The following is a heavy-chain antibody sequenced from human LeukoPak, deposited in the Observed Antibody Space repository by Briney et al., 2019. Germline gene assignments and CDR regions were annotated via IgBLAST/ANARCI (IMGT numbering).Heavy chain of an antibody. CDR1: GGSISNYF. D-gene: IGHD2-21*02. CDR3: ARGAYCGGDCYSLFGY. CDR2: IYYSGSS. V-gene: IGHV4-59*01. Sequence: SETLSLTCTVSGGSISNYFWSWIRQPPGKGLESIGYIYYSGSSNYNPSLKSRVTISVDTSKNQFSLKLSSVTAADTAVYYCARGAYCGGDCYSLFGYWGQGTLVTVSS. J-gene: IGHJ4*02.